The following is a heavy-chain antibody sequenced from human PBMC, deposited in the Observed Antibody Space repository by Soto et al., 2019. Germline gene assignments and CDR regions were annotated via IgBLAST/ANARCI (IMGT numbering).Heavy chain of an antibody. V-gene: IGHV4-34*01. CDR3: ARRTAMIVVVFDS. CDR2: IDHSGSA. Sequence: QEQVQQWGAGLLKPSETLSLTCAVHGDSFSGYYWGWIRQSPGKGLEWIGEIDHSGSANYNPSLTSRVSMSVDTSSQQVSLKLSSVTAADTAVYYCARRTAMIVVVFDSWGQGTLVTVSS. D-gene: IGHD3-22*01. CDR1: GDSFSGYY. J-gene: IGHJ4*02.